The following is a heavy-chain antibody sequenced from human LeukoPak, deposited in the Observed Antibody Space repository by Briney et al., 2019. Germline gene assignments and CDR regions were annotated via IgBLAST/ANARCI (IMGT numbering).Heavy chain of an antibody. D-gene: IGHD3-22*01. Sequence: GGSLRLSCTASGFSFSRYSMNWVRQAPGKGLEWISYITSSGSTNSYADSVKGRFTISRDNAKNSLYLQMNSLRAEDTAVYYCASFDSGYHYYYGMDVWGQGTTVTVSS. CDR3: ASFDSGYHYYYGMDV. CDR1: GFSFSRYS. CDR2: ITSSGSTN. V-gene: IGHV3-48*04. J-gene: IGHJ6*02.